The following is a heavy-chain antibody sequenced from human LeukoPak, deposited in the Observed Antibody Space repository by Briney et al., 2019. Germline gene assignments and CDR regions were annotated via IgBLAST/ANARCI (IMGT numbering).Heavy chain of an antibody. CDR2: ISAYNGNT. CDR3: ARESPYSSGPLDVYYGMDV. CDR1: GYTFTSYG. Sequence: GASVKVSCKASGYTFTSYGISWVRQAPGQGLEWMGWISAYNGNTNYAQKLQGRVTMTTDTSTSTAYMELRSLRSDDTAVYYCARESPYSSGPLDVYYGMDVWGQGTTVTASS. V-gene: IGHV1-18*01. J-gene: IGHJ6*02. D-gene: IGHD3-22*01.